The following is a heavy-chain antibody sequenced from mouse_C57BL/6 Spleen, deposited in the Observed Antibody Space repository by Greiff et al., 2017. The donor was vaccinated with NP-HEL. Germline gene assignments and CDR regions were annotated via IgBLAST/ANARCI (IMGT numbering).Heavy chain of an antibody. CDR2: ISSGGSYT. CDR3: AREFMTTVVASAWFAY. J-gene: IGHJ3*01. D-gene: IGHD1-1*01. CDR1: GFTFSSYG. Sequence: EVMLVESGGDLVKPGGSLKLSCAASGFTFSSYGMSWVRQTPDKRLEWVATISSGGSYTYYPDSVKGRFTISRDNAKNTLYLQMSSLKSEDTAMYYCAREFMTTVVASAWFAYWGQGTLVTVSA. V-gene: IGHV5-6*01.